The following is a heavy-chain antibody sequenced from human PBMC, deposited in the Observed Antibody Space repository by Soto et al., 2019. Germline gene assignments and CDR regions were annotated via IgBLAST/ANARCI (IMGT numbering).Heavy chain of an antibody. V-gene: IGHV4-59*01. Sequence: SETLSLTCTVSGGSISSYYLSWIRQPPGKGLEWIGYIYYSGSTNYNPSLKSRVTISVDTSKNQFSLKLSSVTAADTAVYYYARGHIVGEYFDYWGPGTLVTVSS. J-gene: IGHJ4*02. D-gene: IGHD2-21*01. CDR3: ARGHIVGEYFDY. CDR1: GGSISSYY. CDR2: IYYSGST.